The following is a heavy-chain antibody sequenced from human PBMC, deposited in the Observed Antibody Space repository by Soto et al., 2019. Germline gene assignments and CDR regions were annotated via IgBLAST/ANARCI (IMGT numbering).Heavy chain of an antibody. J-gene: IGHJ4*02. CDR1: GYTFTGYY. CDR2: INPNSGGT. V-gene: IGHV1-2*02. CDR3: ARGGYYDSSGYYYFDY. Sequence: VASVKVSCKASGYTFTGYYMHWVRQAPGQGLEWMGWINPNSGGTNYAQKFQGRVTMTRDTSISTAYMELSRLRSDDTAVYYCARGGYYDSSGYYYFDYWGQGTLVTVSS. D-gene: IGHD3-22*01.